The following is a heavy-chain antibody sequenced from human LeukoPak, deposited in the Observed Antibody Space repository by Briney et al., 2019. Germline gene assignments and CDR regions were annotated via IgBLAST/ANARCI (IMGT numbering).Heavy chain of an antibody. Sequence: PGGSLRLSCAASGFTFSSYAMSWVRQAPGKGLEWVSGISGSGGSTYYADSVKGRFTISSDNSKNTLYLQMNSLRAEDTAVYYCAKEAYSSGWYGELGAFDIWGQGTMVTVSS. CDR2: ISGSGGST. J-gene: IGHJ3*02. D-gene: IGHD6-19*01. CDR3: AKEAYSSGWYGELGAFDI. CDR1: GFTFSSYA. V-gene: IGHV3-23*01.